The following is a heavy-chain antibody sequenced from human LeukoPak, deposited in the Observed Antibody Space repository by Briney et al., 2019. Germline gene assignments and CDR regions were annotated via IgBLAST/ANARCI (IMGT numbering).Heavy chain of an antibody. CDR2: ISSSSSYI. V-gene: IGHV3-21*01. Sequence: GGSLRLSCAASGFTFSSYSMNWVRQAPGKGLEWVSSISSSSSYIYYADPVKGRFTISRDNAKNSLYLQMNSLRAEDTAVYYCARASLGALGYDFWSGYPFDYWGQGTLVTVSS. J-gene: IGHJ4*02. CDR3: ARASLGALGYDFWSGYPFDY. CDR1: GFTFSSYS. D-gene: IGHD3-3*01.